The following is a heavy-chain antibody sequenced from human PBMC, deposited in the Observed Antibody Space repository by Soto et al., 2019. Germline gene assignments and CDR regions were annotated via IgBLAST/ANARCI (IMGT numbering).Heavy chain of an antibody. CDR2: ISWNSGSI. CDR1: GFTFDDYA. CDR3: AKESYGDYDLRGVFDY. V-gene: IGHV3-9*01. Sequence: GGSLRLSCAASGFTFDDYAMHWVRQAPGKGLEWVSGISWNSGSIGYADSVKGRFTISRDNAKNSLYLQMNSLRAEDTALYYYAKESYGDYDLRGVFDYWGQGTLVTVSS. D-gene: IGHD4-17*01. J-gene: IGHJ4*02.